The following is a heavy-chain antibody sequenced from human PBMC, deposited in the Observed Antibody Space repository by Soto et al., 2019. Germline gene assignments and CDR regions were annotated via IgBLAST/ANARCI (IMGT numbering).Heavy chain of an antibody. CDR3: ARGSIVLMVYAIDY. CDR2: IYYSGST. J-gene: IGHJ4*02. V-gene: IGHV4-30-4*01. CDR1: GGSISSGDYY. Sequence: KASETLSLTCTVSGGSISSGDYYWSWIRQPPGKGLEWIGYIYYSGSTYYNPSLKSRVTISVDTSKNQFSLKLSSVTAADTAVYYCARGSIVLMVYAIDYWGQGTLVTVSS. D-gene: IGHD2-8*01.